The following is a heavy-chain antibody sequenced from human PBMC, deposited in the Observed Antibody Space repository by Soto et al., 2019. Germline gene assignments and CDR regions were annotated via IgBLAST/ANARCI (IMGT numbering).Heavy chain of an antibody. J-gene: IGHJ4*02. CDR1: AFTFSDYY. CDR2: ISGNGNTI. D-gene: IGHD2-15*01. CDR3: AGSAVVAAYY. V-gene: IGHV3-11*01. Sequence: GGSLRLSCAASAFTFSDYYMGWIRQAPGKGLEWLSYISGNGNTIYYADSVKGRFTVSRDNTKNLLYLQMNSLRAEDTAVYYCAGSAVVAAYYWGQGALVTVSS.